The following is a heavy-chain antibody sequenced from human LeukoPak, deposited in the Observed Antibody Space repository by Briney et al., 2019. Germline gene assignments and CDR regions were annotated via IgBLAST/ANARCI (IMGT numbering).Heavy chain of an antibody. D-gene: IGHD5-18*01. V-gene: IGHV4-4*02. CDR1: GGSISSSNW. J-gene: IGHJ4*02. CDR2: IYHSGST. CDR3: ARGGHSYGSFRLYFDY. Sequence: SGTLSLTCAVSGGSISSSNWWSWVRQPPGKGLEWIGEIYHSGSTNYNPSLKSRVTISVDKSKNQFSLKLNSVTAADTAVYYCARGGHSYGSFRLYFDYWGQGTLVTVSS.